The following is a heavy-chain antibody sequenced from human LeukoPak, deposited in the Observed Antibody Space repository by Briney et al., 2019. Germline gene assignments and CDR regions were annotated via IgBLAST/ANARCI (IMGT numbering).Heavy chain of an antibody. CDR1: GFTFSSYS. CDR3: AGYSSSWYVVDYYYGMDV. Sequence: AGGSLRLSCAASGFTFSSYSMNWVRQAPGKGLEWVSYISSSSSYKYYADSVKGRFTISRDNGKNSLYLQMNSLRAEDTAVYHCAGYSSSWYVVDYYYGMDVWGQGTTVTVS. J-gene: IGHJ6*02. V-gene: IGHV3-21*01. CDR2: ISSSSSYK. D-gene: IGHD6-13*01.